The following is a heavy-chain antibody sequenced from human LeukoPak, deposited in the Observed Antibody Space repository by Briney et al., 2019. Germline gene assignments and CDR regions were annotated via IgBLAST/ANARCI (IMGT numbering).Heavy chain of an antibody. CDR3: ASSGLNYYYMAV. V-gene: IGHV3-15*01. Sequence: PGGCLRLSCAASGFTFSIAWMSWVRQAPGKGLEWLGQIKKKSDGATTAYAAPVKGRFTISRDDSKNTLFLQMNSLKTEDTAVYYCASSGLNYYYMAVWGKGTTVTV. J-gene: IGHJ6*03. CDR2: IKKKSDGATT. CDR1: GFTFSIAW.